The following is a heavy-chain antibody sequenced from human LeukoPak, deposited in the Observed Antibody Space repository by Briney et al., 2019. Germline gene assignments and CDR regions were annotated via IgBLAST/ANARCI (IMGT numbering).Heavy chain of an antibody. CDR1: GFTFSNYW. V-gene: IGHV3-7*01. J-gene: IGHJ3*02. CDR2: IKQDGSEK. D-gene: IGHD4-17*01. Sequence: PGGSLRLSCAASGFTFSNYWMNWVRQAPGKGLEWVANIKQDGSEKYYVDSVEGRFTVSRDNTKNSLYLQMNSLRAEDTAVYYCAVQPGDYAAFDIWGQGTMVTVSS. CDR3: AVQPGDYAAFDI.